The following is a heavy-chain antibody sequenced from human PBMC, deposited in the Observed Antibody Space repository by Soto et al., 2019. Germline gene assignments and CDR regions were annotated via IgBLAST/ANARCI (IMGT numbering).Heavy chain of an antibody. CDR1: GFTFSSYG. V-gene: IGHV3-33*01. CDR2: IWYDGGNK. Sequence: VGSLRLSCAASGFTFSSYGMHWVRQAPGKGLEWVAVIWYDGGNKYYADSVKGRFTISRDNSKNTLYLQMNSLRAEDTAVYYCARDSSSWFAQSNWFDPWGQGTLVTVSS. J-gene: IGHJ5*02. D-gene: IGHD6-13*01. CDR3: ARDSSSWFAQSNWFDP.